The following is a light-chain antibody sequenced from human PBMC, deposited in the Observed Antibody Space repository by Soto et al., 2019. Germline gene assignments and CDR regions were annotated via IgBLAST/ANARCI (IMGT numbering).Light chain of an antibody. J-gene: IGKJ2*01. CDR2: GAS. Sequence: EVLMTQSPATLSVSPGESATLSCRASQSVGSNLAWYQQKPGQTPRLIIHGASTRATGIPARFSGSGSGTEFTLTISSLQSEDFAVYHCRQYNNWPPFTFGQGTKLEIK. V-gene: IGKV3-15*01. CDR3: RQYNNWPPFT. CDR1: QSVGSN.